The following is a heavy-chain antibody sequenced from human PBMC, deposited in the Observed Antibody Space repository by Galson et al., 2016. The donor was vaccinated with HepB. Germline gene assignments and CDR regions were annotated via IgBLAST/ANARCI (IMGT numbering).Heavy chain of an antibody. J-gene: IGHJ4*02. CDR3: AGTGYEVLTSYTPLDY. CDR1: GYSFTTNW. CDR2: IDPSDSYT. D-gene: IGHD3-9*01. Sequence: QSGAEVKKPGESLRISCKGSGYSFTTNWINWVRQMPGRGLEWMGRIDPSDSYTNYSPSFQGHVTISVDKSISVAYLQWSSLKASDTAMCYCAGTGYEVLTSYTPLDYWGQGTLDTVSS. V-gene: IGHV5-10-1*01.